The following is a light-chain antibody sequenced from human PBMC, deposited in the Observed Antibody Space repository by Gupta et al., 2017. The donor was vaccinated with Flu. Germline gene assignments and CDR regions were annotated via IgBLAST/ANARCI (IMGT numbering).Light chain of an antibody. CDR3: QQRSVWPFT. J-gene: IGKJ4*01. CDR1: ENIGNF. CDR2: DAS. Sequence: DIVLTQSPVTLSLSPGGTVTLSYRASENIGNFLSWFQQKPGQAPRLVIYDASKRATGIPARFSGGGSGTDFTLTISSLEPEDFAVYYCQQRSVWPFTFGRGTKVEIK. V-gene: IGKV3-11*01.